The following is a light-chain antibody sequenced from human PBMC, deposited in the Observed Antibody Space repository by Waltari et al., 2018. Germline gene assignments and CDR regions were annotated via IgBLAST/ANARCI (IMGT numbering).Light chain of an antibody. CDR1: QDITSY. CDR2: HAS. CDR3: QQFYTYPLT. V-gene: IGKV1-9*01. J-gene: IGKJ4*01. Sequence: DIPLTQSPSFLSASIGDSVIITCRASQDITSYLTWYQLKPGKAPKLLIFHASTLQPGVPPRFSASGSGTDFTLTISSLQPEDFATYYCQQFYTYPLTFGGGTKVESK.